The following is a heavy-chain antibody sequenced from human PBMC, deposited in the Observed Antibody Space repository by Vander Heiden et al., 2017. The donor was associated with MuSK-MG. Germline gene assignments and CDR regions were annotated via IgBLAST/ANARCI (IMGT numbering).Heavy chain of an antibody. CDR2: ISWNSGSI. V-gene: IGHV3-9*01. D-gene: IGHD6-13*01. J-gene: IGHJ4*02. Sequence: EVQLVESGGGLVQPGRSLRLSCAAAGFTFADYALHWVRQVPGKGLEWVSLISWNSGSIDYAVSVNDRFTISRDNAKNSLYLQMNSLRPEDTAFYYCAEERRWSSWTNEFDSWGQGTLVTVSS. CDR1: GFTFADYA. CDR3: AEERRWSSWTNEFDS.